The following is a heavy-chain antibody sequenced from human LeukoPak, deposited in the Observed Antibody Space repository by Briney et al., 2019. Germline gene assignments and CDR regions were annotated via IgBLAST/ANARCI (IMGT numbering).Heavy chain of an antibody. V-gene: IGHV3-7*01. CDR3: ARVSRDYDFWSGYYPLDY. J-gene: IGHJ4*02. CDR2: IKRDGSEK. Sequence: GGSLRLSCAASGFTFSSSWMSWVRQAPGKGLEWVASIKRDGSEKYYVDSVKGRFTISRDNAKNSLYLQMNSLRAEDTAVYYCARVSRDYDFWSGYYPLDYWGQGTLVTVSS. CDR1: GFTFSSSW. D-gene: IGHD3-3*01.